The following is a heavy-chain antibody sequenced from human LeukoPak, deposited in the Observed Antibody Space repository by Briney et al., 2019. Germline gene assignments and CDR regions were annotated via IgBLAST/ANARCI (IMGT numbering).Heavy chain of an antibody. CDR3: AKARGSSTWYYFDY. D-gene: IGHD6-13*01. J-gene: IGHJ4*02. CDR1: GFTFSTYA. Sequence: GGSLRLSCAASGFTFSTYAMNWVRQAPGKGLEWVSAISASGGNTYYADSVKGRFTISRDNSKNTLYLQMDSLRAEDTAVYFCAKARGSSTWYYFDYWGQGTLVTVSS. CDR2: ISASGGNT. V-gene: IGHV3-23*01.